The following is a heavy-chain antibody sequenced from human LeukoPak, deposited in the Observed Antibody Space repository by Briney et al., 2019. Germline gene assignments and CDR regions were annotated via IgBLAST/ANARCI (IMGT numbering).Heavy chain of an antibody. J-gene: IGHJ4*02. V-gene: IGHV3-15*01. CDR1: GFTFSNAW. Sequence: GGSLTLSCAASGFTFSNAWMNWVRQAPGKGLEWVGHIKSKIDGETTDYAAPVKGRFTISRDDSKNMLYLQMNSLKIEDTAVYYCTTGAYCSFSTCHGNDYWGQGTLVTVSS. CDR2: IKSKIDGETT. CDR3: TTGAYCSFSTCHGNDY. D-gene: IGHD2-2*01.